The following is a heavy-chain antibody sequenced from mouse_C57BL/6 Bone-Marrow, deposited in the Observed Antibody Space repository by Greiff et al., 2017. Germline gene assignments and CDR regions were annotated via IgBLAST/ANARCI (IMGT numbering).Heavy chain of an antibody. CDR2: IVPSESYT. CDR3: ARDGYYGAWFAY. D-gene: IGHD1-1*01. J-gene: IGHJ3*01. CDR1: GYTFTSYW. V-gene: IGHV1-69*01. Sequence: QVQLQQPGAELVMPGASVKLSCKASGYTFTSYWMHWVKQRPGQGLEWIGEIVPSESYTNYNQKFKGKSTLTVDKSSSTAYMQLSSLTSEGSAVYYCARDGYYGAWFAYWGQGTLVTVSA.